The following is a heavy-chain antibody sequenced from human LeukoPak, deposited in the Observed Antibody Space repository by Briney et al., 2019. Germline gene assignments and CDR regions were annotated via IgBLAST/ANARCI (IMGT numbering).Heavy chain of an antibody. D-gene: IGHD4-17*01. V-gene: IGHV4-61*02. CDR1: GGSISSGGHY. J-gene: IGHJ4*02. CDR2: IYSTGST. CDR3: ARVKDYGDYEYYFDY. Sequence: SETLSLTCTVSGGSISSGGHYWSWIRQPAGKGLEYLGRIYSTGSTNYNPSLKSRVTMSVDTSKNQFSLKLSSVTAADTAVYYCARVKDYGDYEYYFDYWGQGTLVTVSS.